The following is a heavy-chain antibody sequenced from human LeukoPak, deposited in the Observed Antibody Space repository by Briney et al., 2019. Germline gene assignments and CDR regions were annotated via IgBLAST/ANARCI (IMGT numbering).Heavy chain of an antibody. V-gene: IGHV4-39*01. J-gene: IGHJ4*02. Sequence: PSETLSLTCTVSGGSISSTNYYWSWIRQPPGKGLEWIASIYYSGSTYSNPSLKSRVTTSVDTSKNQFSLRLSSVTAADTPVYYCARHYCTGGPCYLDFWGRGTLVTVSS. CDR1: GGSISSTNYY. D-gene: IGHD2-8*02. CDR2: IYYSGST. CDR3: ARHYCTGGPCYLDF.